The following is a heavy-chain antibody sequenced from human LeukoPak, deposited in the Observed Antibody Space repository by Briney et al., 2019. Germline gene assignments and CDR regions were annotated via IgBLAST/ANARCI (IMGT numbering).Heavy chain of an antibody. V-gene: IGHV1-2*02. CDR1: GYTFTGYY. Sequence: GASVKVSCKASGYTFTGYYMHWVRQAPGQGLEWMGWINPNSGGTNYAQKFQGRVTMTRDTSNSTAYMELSRLRSEDTAVYYCARDLEGYYDSSGYYYPDAFDIWGQGTMVTVSS. CDR2: INPNSGGT. CDR3: ARDLEGYYDSSGYYYPDAFDI. D-gene: IGHD3-22*01. J-gene: IGHJ3*02.